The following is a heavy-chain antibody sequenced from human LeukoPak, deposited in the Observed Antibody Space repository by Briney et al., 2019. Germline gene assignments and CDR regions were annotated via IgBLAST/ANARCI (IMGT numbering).Heavy chain of an antibody. Sequence: PSETLSLTCTVSGDSIRSYYWSWIRQPPGKGLEWIGYIYYSGSTNYNPSLKSRVTISVDTSKNQFSLKLSSVTAADTAVYYCAREGVDTAMGSFDYWGQGTLVTVSS. CDR3: AREGVDTAMGSFDY. V-gene: IGHV4-59*01. D-gene: IGHD5-18*01. CDR1: GDSIRSYY. J-gene: IGHJ4*02. CDR2: IYYSGST.